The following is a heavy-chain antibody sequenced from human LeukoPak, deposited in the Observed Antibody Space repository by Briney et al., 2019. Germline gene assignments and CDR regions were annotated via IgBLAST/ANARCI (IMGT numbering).Heavy chain of an antibody. J-gene: IGHJ4*02. CDR2: INPNSGGT. CDR1: VYTFTGYF. Sequence: ASVKVSCKASVYTFTGYFMHWVRQAPGQGLEWMGRINPNSGGTNYVQKFQGRVTITRDTSISTAYMELSRLRSDDTAVYYCARVIFKSGYDLGYWGQGTLVTVSS. V-gene: IGHV1-2*06. D-gene: IGHD5-12*01. CDR3: ARVIFKSGYDLGY.